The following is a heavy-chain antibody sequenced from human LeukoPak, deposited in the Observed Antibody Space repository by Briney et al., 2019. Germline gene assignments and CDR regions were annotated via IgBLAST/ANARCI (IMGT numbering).Heavy chain of an antibody. Sequence: GGSLRLSCAASGFTFNNYAMYWVRQAPGKGLEYVSAIGSGGDITFYADSVKGRFTISRDNSKNTLSLQMGSLSAEDMAMYYCARGTSSGTYGAGYWGQGTQVTVSS. CDR2: IGSGGDIT. CDR3: ARGTSSGTYGAGY. CDR1: GFTFNNYA. V-gene: IGHV3-64*02. J-gene: IGHJ4*02. D-gene: IGHD1-26*01.